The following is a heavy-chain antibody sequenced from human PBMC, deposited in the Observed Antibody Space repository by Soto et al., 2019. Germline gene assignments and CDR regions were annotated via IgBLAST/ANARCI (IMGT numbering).Heavy chain of an antibody. V-gene: IGHV4-39*01. CDR2: IYYSGST. CDR1: GGSISSSSYY. CDR3: SAGIVVVVAAPGWYFDL. J-gene: IGHJ2*01. D-gene: IGHD2-15*01. Sequence: QLQLQESGPGLVKPSETLSLTCTVSGGSISSSSYYWGWIRQPPGKGLEWIGSIYYSGSTYYNPSLKSRVTISVDTSKNQCSLKLSSVTAADTAVYYCSAGIVVVVAAPGWYFDLWGRGTLVTVSS.